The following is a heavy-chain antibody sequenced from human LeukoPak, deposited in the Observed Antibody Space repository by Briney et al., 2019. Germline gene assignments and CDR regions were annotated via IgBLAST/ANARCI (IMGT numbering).Heavy chain of an antibody. Sequence: SETLSLTCTVSGGSISSSSYYWGWIRQPPGKGLEWIGSIYYSGSTYYNPSLKSRVTISVDTSKNQFSLKLSSVTAADTAVYYCARLPLSTGSPDYWGQGTPVTGSS. D-gene: IGHD3-3*02. V-gene: IGHV4-39*01. CDR3: ARLPLSTGSPDY. CDR1: GGSISSSSYY. CDR2: IYYSGST. J-gene: IGHJ4*01.